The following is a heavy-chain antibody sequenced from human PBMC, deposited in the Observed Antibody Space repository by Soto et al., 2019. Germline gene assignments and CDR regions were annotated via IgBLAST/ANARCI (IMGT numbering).Heavy chain of an antibody. CDR3: ARDWGYYYDSSGSLDY. CDR1: GYTFTSYG. Sequence: ASVKVSCKASGYTFTSYGISWVRQAPGQGLEWMGWISAYNGNTNYAQKLQGRVTMTTDTSTSKAYMELRSLRSDDTAVYFCARDWGYYYDSSGSLDYWGQGTRVTVSS. V-gene: IGHV1-18*01. CDR2: ISAYNGNT. D-gene: IGHD3-22*01. J-gene: IGHJ4*02.